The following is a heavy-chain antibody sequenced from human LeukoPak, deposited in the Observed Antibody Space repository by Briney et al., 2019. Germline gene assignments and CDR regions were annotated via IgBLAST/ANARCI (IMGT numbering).Heavy chain of an antibody. D-gene: IGHD3-10*01. J-gene: IGHJ4*02. Sequence: GASVKVSCKASGYTFTGYYMHWVRQAPGQVLEWMGWINPNSGGTNYAQKFQGRVTMTRDTSISTAYMELSRLRSDDTAVYYCARDLRRGSGSYYPIDYWGQGTLVTVSS. CDR2: INPNSGGT. CDR3: ARDLRRGSGSYYPIDY. V-gene: IGHV1-2*02. CDR1: GYTFTGYY.